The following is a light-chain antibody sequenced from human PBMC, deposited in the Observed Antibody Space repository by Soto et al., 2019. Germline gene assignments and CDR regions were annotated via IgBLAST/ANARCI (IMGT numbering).Light chain of an antibody. CDR2: AAT. Sequence: DIPMTQSPSSLSASLGDRVTITCRASQSINNYLNWYQQEEGKAPKLLIYAATSLQSGVPSRFSGSGAGTEFNLTISSLQPGDFATYYCQQSYNSPDTVGLGTKLEIK. CDR3: QQSYNSPDT. CDR1: QSINNY. V-gene: IGKV1-39*01. J-gene: IGKJ2*01.